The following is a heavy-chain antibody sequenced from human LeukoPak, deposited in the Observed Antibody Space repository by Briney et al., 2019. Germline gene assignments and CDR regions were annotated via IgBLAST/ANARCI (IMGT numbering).Heavy chain of an antibody. CDR3: ARDKQVVVGATTAYDY. CDR2: ISNSDAKT. CDR1: GFTFSNYA. Sequence: PGGSLRLSCAASGFTFSNYAMSWVRQTPGKGLEWVSTISNSDAKTYYAGSVKGRFTISRDNSKNSLYLQMNSLRAEDTAVYYCARDKQVVVGATTAYDYWGQGTLVTVSS. J-gene: IGHJ4*02. D-gene: IGHD1-26*01. V-gene: IGHV3-23*01.